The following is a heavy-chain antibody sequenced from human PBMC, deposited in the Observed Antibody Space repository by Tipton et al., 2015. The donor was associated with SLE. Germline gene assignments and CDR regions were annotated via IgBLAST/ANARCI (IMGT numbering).Heavy chain of an antibody. CDR3: ARGGSGGDAFDI. CDR2: IYYSGST. D-gene: IGHD2-15*01. CDR1: GGSISSGSYY. V-gene: IGHV4-61*01. J-gene: IGHJ3*02. Sequence: TLSLTCTVSGGSISSGSYYWSWIRQPPGKGLEWIGYIYYSGSTNYNPSLKSRVTISVDTSKNQFSLKLSSVTAADTAVYYCARGGSGGDAFDIWGQGTMVTVSS.